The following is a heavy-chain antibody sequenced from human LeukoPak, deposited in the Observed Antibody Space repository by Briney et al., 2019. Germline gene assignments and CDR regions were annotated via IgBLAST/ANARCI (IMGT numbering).Heavy chain of an antibody. CDR2: INHSGST. Sequence: SETLSLTCAGSGGSFSGYYWSWLRQPPGKGLEWIGEINHSGSTNYNPSLKRRVTISVDTSKNQFSLKLSSVTAADTAVYYCARVTGERNRRIAAAGTGRWFDPWGQGTLVTVSS. CDR3: ARVTGERNRRIAAAGTGRWFDP. D-gene: IGHD6-13*01. V-gene: IGHV4-34*01. CDR1: GGSFSGYY. J-gene: IGHJ5*02.